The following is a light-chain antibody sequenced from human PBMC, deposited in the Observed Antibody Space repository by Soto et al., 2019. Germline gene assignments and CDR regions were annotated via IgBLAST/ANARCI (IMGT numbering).Light chain of an antibody. J-gene: IGLJ3*02. CDR1: SSDIGGYNS. V-gene: IGLV2-8*01. CDR2: EVN. CDR3: SSSAGIYHYMV. Sequence: QSVLTQPPSASGSPGQSVAISCTGTSSDIGGYNSVSWYQQHPGKAPRLMIYEVNKRPSGVPDRFSGSKSGYTASLTVSGLQTEDEAFYYCSSSAGIYHYMVFGGGTKVTXL.